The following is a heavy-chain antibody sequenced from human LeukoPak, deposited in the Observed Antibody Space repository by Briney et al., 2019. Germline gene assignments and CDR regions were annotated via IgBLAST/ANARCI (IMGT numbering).Heavy chain of an antibody. CDR3: ARRTGYYTPTSNLDY. D-gene: IGHD3/OR15-3a*01. J-gene: IGHJ4*02. CDR2: ISAYNGNT. V-gene: IGHV1-18*04. CDR1: GYTFTSYG. Sequence: GASVKVSCKASGYTFTSYGISWVRQAPGQGLEWMGWISAYNGNTNYAQKLQGRVTMTTDTSTSTAYMELRSLRSDDTAVYYCARRTGYYTPTSNLDYWGQGTLVTVSS.